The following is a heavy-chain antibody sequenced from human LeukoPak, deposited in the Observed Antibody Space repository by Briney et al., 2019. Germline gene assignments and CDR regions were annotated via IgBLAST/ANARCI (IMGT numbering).Heavy chain of an antibody. J-gene: IGHJ4*02. V-gene: IGHV3-23*01. CDR2: ISPGGEIP. CDR1: GFTFTTYA. CDR3: AKDDGWLHYYH. D-gene: IGHD3-10*01. Sequence: PGGSLRLSCGASGFTFTTYAMTWVRQAPGKGLEWVSGISPGGEIPYYADSVKGRFTISRDNSKDTVSLQMHSLRAEDTATYYCAKDDGWLHYYHWGQGTLVTVSS.